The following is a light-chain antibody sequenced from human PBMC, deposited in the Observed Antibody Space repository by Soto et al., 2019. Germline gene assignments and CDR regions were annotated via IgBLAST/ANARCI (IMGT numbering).Light chain of an antibody. V-gene: IGLV2-8*01. CDR3: RSLAGHNNVV. CDR2: AVS. J-gene: IGLJ2*01. Sequence: HSVLTQPPSASGSPGQSVPSSAPGTSSDGGRYNYVSWYQQHPGKATKRRISAVSKRPSGVPDRFSGSKSGYAASLTVSGLQAEDVADYYCRSLAGHNNVVFGGGTTLTVL. CDR1: SSDGGRYNY.